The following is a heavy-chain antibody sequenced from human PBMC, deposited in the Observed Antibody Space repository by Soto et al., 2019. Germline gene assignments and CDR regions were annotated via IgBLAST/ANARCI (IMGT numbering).Heavy chain of an antibody. D-gene: IGHD1-26*01. CDR3: GWSSTPSVYYYAGMDV. Sequence: QVQLVQSGAEVKKPGSSVKVSCKASGGTFSSYTISWVRQAPGQGLEWMGRIIPILGIANYAQKFQGRVTITADKSTSKDYMELRSLRSDDTAVYYCGWSSTPSVYYYAGMDVCGQGTTVTVFS. J-gene: IGHJ6*02. CDR2: IIPILGIA. CDR1: GGTFSSYT. V-gene: IGHV1-69*02.